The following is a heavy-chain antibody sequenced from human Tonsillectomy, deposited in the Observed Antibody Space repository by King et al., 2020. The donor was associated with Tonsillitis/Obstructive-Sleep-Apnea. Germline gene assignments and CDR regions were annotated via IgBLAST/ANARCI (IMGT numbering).Heavy chain of an antibody. CDR1: GFIFSNAW. CDR2: IKSRTHGETT. D-gene: IGHD1/OR15-1a*01. CDR3: NTGREWEQLRVDY. J-gene: IGHJ4*02. V-gene: IGHV3-15*01. Sequence: VQLVESGGGLVKPGGSLRLSCAASGFIFSNAWMSWVRQAPGKGLEWVGRIKSRTHGETTDYAAPVKGRFTISRDDSKSTLYLQMNNLKTEDTALYYCNTGREWEQLRVDYWGQGTLVTVSS.